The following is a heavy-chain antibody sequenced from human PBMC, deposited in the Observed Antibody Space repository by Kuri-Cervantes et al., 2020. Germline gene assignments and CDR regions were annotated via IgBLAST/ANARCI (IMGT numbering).Heavy chain of an antibody. D-gene: IGHD2-2*01. CDR1: GGSFSGGYS. CDR2: IYHSGST. Sequence: LRLSCAVYGGSFSGGYSWSWIRQPPGKGLEWIGYIYHSGSTYYNPSLKSRVTISVDRSKNQFSLKLSSVTAADTAVYYCARAYCSSTSCWLDPWGQGTLVTVSS. V-gene: IGHV4-30-2*01. CDR3: ARAYCSSTSCWLDP. J-gene: IGHJ5*02.